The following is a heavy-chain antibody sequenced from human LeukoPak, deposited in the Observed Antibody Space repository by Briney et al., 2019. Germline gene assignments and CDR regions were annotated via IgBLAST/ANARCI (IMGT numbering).Heavy chain of an antibody. CDR2: ISGSGGST. V-gene: IGHV3-23*01. CDR3: AKDRDYYDSSGYYYVTAEYFQH. CDR1: GFSFSSYA. J-gene: IGHJ1*01. D-gene: IGHD3-22*01. Sequence: HPGGSLRLSCAASGFSFSSYAMSWVRQAPGKGLEWVSAISGSGGSTYYADSVKGRFTISRDNSKNTLYLQMNSLRAEDTAVYYCAKDRDYYDSSGYYYVTAEYFQHWGQGTLVTVSS.